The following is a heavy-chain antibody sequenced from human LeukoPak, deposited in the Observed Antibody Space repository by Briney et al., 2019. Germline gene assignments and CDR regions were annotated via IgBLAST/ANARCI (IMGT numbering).Heavy chain of an antibody. J-gene: IGHJ4*02. CDR2: INPNSGGT. CDR1: GYTFTGYY. D-gene: IGHD1-14*01. CDR3: ATSRRSSPPYFDY. V-gene: IGHV1-2*02. Sequence: ASVKVSCKASGYTFTGYYMHWVRQAPGQGLEWMGWINPNSGGTNYAQKFQGRVTMTRDTSISTAYMELSRLRSDDTAVYYCATSRRSSPPYFDYWGQGTLVTVSS.